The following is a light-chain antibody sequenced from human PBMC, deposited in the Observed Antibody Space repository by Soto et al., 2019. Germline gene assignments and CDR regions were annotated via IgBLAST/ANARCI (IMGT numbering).Light chain of an antibody. CDR1: SSEVGGYNY. V-gene: IGLV2-14*01. CDR2: DVS. CDR3: SSYTSSSTYV. Sequence: QSALTQPASVSGSPGQSIAISCTGTSSEVGGYNYVSWYQQHPGKASKLMVYDVSNRPSGFSNRFSGSKSGNTASLTISGLQAEDEADYYCSSYTSSSTYVFGTGTKVTVL. J-gene: IGLJ1*01.